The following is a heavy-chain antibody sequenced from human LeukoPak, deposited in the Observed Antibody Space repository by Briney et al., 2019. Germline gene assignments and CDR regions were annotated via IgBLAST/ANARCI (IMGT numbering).Heavy chain of an antibody. Sequence: GGSLRLSCAASGFTFSSYGMHWARQAPGKGLEWVAFIRYDGSNKYYADSVKGRFTISRDNSKNTLYLQMNSLRAEDTAVYYCAKDSIESSGWYLYYYYDMDVWGQATTVAASS. CDR2: IRYDGSNK. CDR3: AKDSIESSGWYLYYYYDMDV. D-gene: IGHD6-19*01. J-gene: IGHJ6*02. V-gene: IGHV3-30*02. CDR1: GFTFSSYG.